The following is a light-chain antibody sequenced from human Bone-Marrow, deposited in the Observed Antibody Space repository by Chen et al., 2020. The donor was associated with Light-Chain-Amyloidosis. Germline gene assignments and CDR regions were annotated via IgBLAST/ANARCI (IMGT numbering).Light chain of an antibody. CDR2: DVT. V-gene: IGLV2-14*03. CDR3: SSYTTTSAPLI. J-gene: IGLJ2*01. CDR1: SRDIGGYNY. Sequence: QSALTKPASVSGSPGQSITISCTGTSRDIGGYNYGLWYQQHPGRAPTLMIYDVTNRPSGVSNRFSSSNPGHTASLSIFGLQAEDEAYYYCSSYTTTSAPLIFCGGTKLTVL.